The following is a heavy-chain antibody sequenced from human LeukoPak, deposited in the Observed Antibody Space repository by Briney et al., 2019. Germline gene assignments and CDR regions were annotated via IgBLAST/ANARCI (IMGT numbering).Heavy chain of an antibody. CDR1: GFTFSSYW. CDR2: INIDGTTT. V-gene: IGHV3-74*03. Sequence: GGSLRLSCAASGFTFSSYWMHWVRQAPGKGLVWVSRINIDGTTTKYAGSVRGRFTISRDNPKNTLYLQMNSLRAEDTAVYYCARAKEDYDYWSAYSEGQYYYMDVGGKGTTVTVSS. CDR3: ARAKEDYDYWSAYSEGQYYYMDV. J-gene: IGHJ6*03. D-gene: IGHD3-3*01.